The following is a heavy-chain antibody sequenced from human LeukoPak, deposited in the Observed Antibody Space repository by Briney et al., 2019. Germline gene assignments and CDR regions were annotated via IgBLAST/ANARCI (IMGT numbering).Heavy chain of an antibody. CDR2: IRYDGSNK. Sequence: GGSLRLSCAASGFTFSSYGMYWVRQAPGKGLEWVAFIRYDGSNKYYADSVKGRFTISRDNSKNTLYLQMKSLRAEDTAVYYCAKMGLASSDYWGQGTLVTVSS. V-gene: IGHV3-30*02. CDR1: GFTFSSYG. J-gene: IGHJ4*02. CDR3: AKMGLASSDY. D-gene: IGHD2-2*01.